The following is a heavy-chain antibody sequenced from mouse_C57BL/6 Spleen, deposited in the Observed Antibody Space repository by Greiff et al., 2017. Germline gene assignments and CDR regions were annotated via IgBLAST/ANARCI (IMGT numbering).Heavy chain of an antibody. CDR2: INPSTGGT. CDR3: ARYFYYYGSSYWYFDV. CDR1: GYSFTGYY. J-gene: IGHJ1*03. Sequence: EVQLQQSGPELVKPGASVKISCKASGYSFTGYYMNWVKQSPEKSLEWIGEINPSTGGTTYNQKFKAKATFTVDKSSSTAYMQLKSLTSEDSAVYYCARYFYYYGSSYWYFDVWGTGTTVTVSS. D-gene: IGHD1-1*01. V-gene: IGHV1-42*01.